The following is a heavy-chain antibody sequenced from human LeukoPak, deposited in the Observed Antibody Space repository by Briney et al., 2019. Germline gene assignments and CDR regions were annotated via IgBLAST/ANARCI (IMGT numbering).Heavy chain of an antibody. J-gene: IGHJ5*02. CDR2: INPNRGGT. Sequence: ASVKVSCKASGYTFTVYYMHCVRQAPGQGLEWMGWINPNRGGTNYAQKFQGRVTMTRDTSISTAYMELSRLRSDDTAVYYCARDSPIVGATHWFDPWGQGTLVTVSS. CDR3: ARDSPIVGATHWFDP. V-gene: IGHV1-2*02. D-gene: IGHD1-26*01. CDR1: GYTFTVYY.